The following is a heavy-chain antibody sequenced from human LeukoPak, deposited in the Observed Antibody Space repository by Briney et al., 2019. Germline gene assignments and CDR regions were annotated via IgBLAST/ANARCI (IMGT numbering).Heavy chain of an antibody. Sequence: SETLSLTCTVSGGSISSHYWSWLRQPPAEGRAWVGYIYYSGSTNYNPSLNSRVTISVDTSKNQFSLKLSSVTAADTAVYYCAGHDSSSWKPFDYWGQGTLVTVSS. CDR1: GGSISSHY. D-gene: IGHD6-13*01. CDR2: IYYSGST. V-gene: IGHV4-59*08. J-gene: IGHJ4*02. CDR3: AGHDSSSWKPFDY.